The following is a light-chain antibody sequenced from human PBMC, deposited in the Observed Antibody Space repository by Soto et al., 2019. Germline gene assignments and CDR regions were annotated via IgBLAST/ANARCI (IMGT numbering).Light chain of an antibody. V-gene: IGKV3-20*01. CDR2: GAS. CDR1: QSVSSSY. J-gene: IGKJ1*01. CDR3: QQYGSTPQT. Sequence: ELVLTQSPGTLSLSPGERATLTCRASQSVSSSYLGWYQQKLGQAPRILIYGASSRATGIPDRFSGSGSGTDFTLTISRLEPEDVAVYYCQQYGSTPQTFGQGTKVEIK.